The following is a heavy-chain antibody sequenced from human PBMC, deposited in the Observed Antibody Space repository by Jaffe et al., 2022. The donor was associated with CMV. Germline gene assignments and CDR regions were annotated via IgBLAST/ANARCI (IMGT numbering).Heavy chain of an antibody. J-gene: IGHJ4*02. V-gene: IGHV3-23*01. CDR2: ISSTTGNT. Sequence: EVQLLDSGGGFVQSGGSLRLSCAASGFTFRNYAMNWVRQAPGKGLEWVSTISSTTGNTYYANSVKGRFTVSRDNSKNTLYLQMNSLRAEDTAVYYCARDWNFDYWGQGTLVTVSS. CDR1: GFTFRNYA. CDR3: ARDWNFDY. D-gene: IGHD1-1*01.